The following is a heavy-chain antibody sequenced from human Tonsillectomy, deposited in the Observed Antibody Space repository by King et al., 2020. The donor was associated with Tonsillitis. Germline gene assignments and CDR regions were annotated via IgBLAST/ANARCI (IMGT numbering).Heavy chain of an antibody. CDR2: INSRSTLI. Sequence: VQLVESGGGLVQPGGSLRLSCAASGFTFSSYQMNWVRQAPGKGLEWISYINSRSTLIYHTDSVKGRFTISRDNAKNSLYLQMNSLRVEDTAVYYCARGNAESDSFGSDYWGQGTLVTVSS. CDR3: ARGNAESDSFGSDY. CDR1: GFTFSSYQ. D-gene: IGHD3-22*01. V-gene: IGHV3-48*03. J-gene: IGHJ4*02.